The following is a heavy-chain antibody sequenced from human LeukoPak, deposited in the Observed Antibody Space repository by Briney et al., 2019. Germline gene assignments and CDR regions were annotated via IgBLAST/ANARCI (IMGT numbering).Heavy chain of an antibody. CDR3: ARVRSSNWYSDFDY. CDR1: GFIFSDYH. Sequence: GGSLRLSCAASGFIFSDYHMHWDRQAPGKGLEWLTFIWSDGSNTFSADSVKGRFTFFRDNSKKTLYLQMNSLRPEDTAVYYCARVRSSNWYSDFDYWGQGTLVTVSS. CDR2: IWSDGSNT. V-gene: IGHV3-30*02. J-gene: IGHJ4*02. D-gene: IGHD6-13*01.